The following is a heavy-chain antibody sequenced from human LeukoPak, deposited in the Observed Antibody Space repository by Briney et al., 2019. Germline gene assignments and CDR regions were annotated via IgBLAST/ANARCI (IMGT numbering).Heavy chain of an antibody. CDR2: INHNGNVN. V-gene: IGHV3-7*03. CDR1: GFVFSHYA. Sequence: GGSLRLSCEVSGFVFSHYAMHWARQAPGKGLEWVASINHNGNVNYYVDSVKGRFTISRDNAKNSLYLQMSNLRAEDTAVYFCARGGGLDVWGQGATVTVSS. J-gene: IGHJ6*02. D-gene: IGHD3-16*01. CDR3: ARGGGLDV.